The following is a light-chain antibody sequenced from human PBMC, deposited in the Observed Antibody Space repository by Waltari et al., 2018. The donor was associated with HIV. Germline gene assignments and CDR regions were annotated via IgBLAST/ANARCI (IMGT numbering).Light chain of an antibody. CDR3: QVWDSSSDHVL. CDR1: NIGSLS. V-gene: IGLV3-21*04. J-gene: IGLJ2*01. Sequence: SYVVSQPPSVSVAPGPTAAITCGGNNIGSLSVHWYQQRPGQAPGVVSSYDKDRPYGSPGRFSGSGSGSTASLTIRGVEAGDEADYYCQVWDSSSDHVLFGGGTKLTVL. CDR2: YDK.